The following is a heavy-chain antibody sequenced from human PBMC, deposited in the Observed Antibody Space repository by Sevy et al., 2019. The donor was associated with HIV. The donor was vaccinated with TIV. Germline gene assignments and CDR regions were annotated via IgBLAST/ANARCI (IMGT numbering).Heavy chain of an antibody. CDR3: AREDYSNYYFYAMDV. CDR2: ISSSGSYI. V-gene: IGHV3-21*01. D-gene: IGHD4-4*01. CDR1: GFIFSNYG. J-gene: IGHJ6*02. Sequence: GGSLRLPCAASGFIFSNYGMNWVRQAPGKGLEWVSSISSSGSYIYYGDSMKGRFTISRDNAKNSLFLQMNSLRAEDTAVYYCAREDYSNYYFYAMDVWGQGTTVTVSS.